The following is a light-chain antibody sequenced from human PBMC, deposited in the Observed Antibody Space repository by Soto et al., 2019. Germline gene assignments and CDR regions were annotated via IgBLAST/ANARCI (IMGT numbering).Light chain of an antibody. CDR2: GAS. Sequence: EIVLTQSPGTLSLSPGERATLSCRASQSVSSSYLAWYQQKPGQAPRLLIYGASSRATGIPDRFSGSGSGTDFTLTISRLEPEDFAVYYCRQYGSSPVTFGQGTKLEIK. CDR3: RQYGSSPVT. J-gene: IGKJ2*01. V-gene: IGKV3-20*01. CDR1: QSVSSSY.